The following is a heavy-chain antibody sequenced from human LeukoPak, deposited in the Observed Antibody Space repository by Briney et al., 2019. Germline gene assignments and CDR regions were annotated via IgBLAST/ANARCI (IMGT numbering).Heavy chain of an antibody. CDR1: GFTFSSYW. CDR2: ISSSSSTI. J-gene: IGHJ4*02. D-gene: IGHD1-26*01. CDR3: ARVQWEPPAVYFDY. V-gene: IGHV3-48*01. Sequence: PGGSLRLSCAASGFTFSSYWMSWVRQAPGKGLEWVSYISSSSSTIYYTDSVRGRFTISRDNAKNSLYLQMDSLRAEDTAIYYCARVQWEPPAVYFDYWGQGTLVTVSS.